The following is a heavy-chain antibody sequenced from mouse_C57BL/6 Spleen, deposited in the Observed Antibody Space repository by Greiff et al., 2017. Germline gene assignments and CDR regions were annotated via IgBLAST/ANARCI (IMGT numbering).Heavy chain of an antibody. CDR1: GYSFTGYY. J-gene: IGHJ3*01. D-gene: IGHD2-5*01. CDR2: INPSTGGT. Sequence: SGPELVKPGASVKISCKASGYSFTGYYMNWVKQSPEKSLEWIGEINPSTGGTTYNQKFKAKATLTVDKSSSTAYMQLKSLTSEDSAVYYCARSDYYSKAWFAYWGQGTLVTVSA. CDR3: ARSDYYSKAWFAY. V-gene: IGHV1-42*01.